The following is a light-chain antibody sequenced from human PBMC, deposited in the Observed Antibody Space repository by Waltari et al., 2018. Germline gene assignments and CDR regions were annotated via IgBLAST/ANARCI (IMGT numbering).Light chain of an antibody. J-gene: IGKJ5*01. V-gene: IGKV4-1*01. CDR1: ETVLSTSNNKNY. Sequence: DIVMTQSPDSLAVSLGERATINCKFSETVLSTSNNKNYLAWDQQKPGQPPKMLLYWASTRESGVPDRFSGSGSRTDFTLSISSLQAQDVAIYFCQQYYSTPSFGQGTRLEIK. CDR2: WAS. CDR3: QQYYSTPS.